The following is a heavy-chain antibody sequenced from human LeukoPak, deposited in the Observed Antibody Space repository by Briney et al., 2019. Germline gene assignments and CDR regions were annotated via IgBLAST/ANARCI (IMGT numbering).Heavy chain of an antibody. Sequence: SETLSHTCTVSGGSISSYYWSWIRQPPGKGLEWIGYIYYSGSTNYNPSLRSRVTISVDTSKNQFSLKLSSVTAADTAVYYCAGHDSSGTYFQHWGQGTLVTVSS. D-gene: IGHD3-22*01. CDR1: GGSISSYY. CDR2: IYYSGST. V-gene: IGHV4-59*01. CDR3: AGHDSSGTYFQH. J-gene: IGHJ1*01.